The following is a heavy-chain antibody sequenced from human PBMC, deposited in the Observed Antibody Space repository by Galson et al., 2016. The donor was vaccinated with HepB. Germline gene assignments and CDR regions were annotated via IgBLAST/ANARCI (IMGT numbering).Heavy chain of an antibody. CDR1: GFTFSSYA. Sequence: SLRLSCAASGFTFSSYAMHWVRQAPGKGLEWVAVISYDGGDKSSIDSVRGRFTISRDNSNNTLYLQMSSLRPDDTALYYCARDRLRFVVGTTTTDVWGQGTTVTVSS. V-gene: IGHV3-30*03. J-gene: IGHJ6*02. D-gene: IGHD1-26*01. CDR2: ISYDGGDK. CDR3: ARDRLRFVVGTTTTDV.